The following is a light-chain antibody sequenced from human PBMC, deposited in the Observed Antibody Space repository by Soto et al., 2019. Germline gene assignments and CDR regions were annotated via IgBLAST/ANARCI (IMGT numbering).Light chain of an antibody. CDR3: QQYRNWPRT. CDR1: QSVSSD. Sequence: EIVMTQSPATLSVSPGERATLSCRASQSVSSDLAWYHQKPGQAPRLLIYGASTRAIDMPGRFSGRGSGTEFTLTISSLQSEDFAVYYCQQYRNWPRTFGQGTKVDI. CDR2: GAS. V-gene: IGKV3-15*01. J-gene: IGKJ1*01.